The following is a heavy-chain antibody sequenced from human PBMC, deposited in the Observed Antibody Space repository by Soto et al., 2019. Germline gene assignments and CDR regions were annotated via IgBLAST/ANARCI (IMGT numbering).Heavy chain of an antibody. V-gene: IGHV4-34*01. Sequence: SETLSLTCAVYGGSFSGYYWNWIRQPPGKGLEWIGEINHSGSTNYNPSLKSRVTISVDTSKNQFSLKLSSVTAADTAVYYCARVSGIYYYGMDVWGQGTKVTVSS. CDR1: GGSFSGYY. D-gene: IGHD3-10*01. CDR2: INHSGST. CDR3: ARVSGIYYYGMDV. J-gene: IGHJ6*02.